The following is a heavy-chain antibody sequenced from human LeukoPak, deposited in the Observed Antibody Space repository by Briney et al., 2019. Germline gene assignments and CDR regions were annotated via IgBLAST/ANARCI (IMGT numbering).Heavy chain of an antibody. D-gene: IGHD2-15*01. J-gene: IGHJ3*02. Sequence: GASLQISCKGSGSCFTTYWIGWVRQLPGRGLGWRGIIYPSDSDTTNSPSFQGQDTISADKSISTAYLQWSSLKASDTAMYYCARRGYCSGGNCFSNAFDIWGQGTLVTVSS. V-gene: IGHV5-51*01. CDR2: IYPSDSDT. CDR3: ARRGYCSGGNCFSNAFDI. CDR1: GSCFTTYW.